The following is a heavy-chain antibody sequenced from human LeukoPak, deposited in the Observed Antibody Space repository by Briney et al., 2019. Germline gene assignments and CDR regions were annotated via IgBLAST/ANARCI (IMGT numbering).Heavy chain of an antibody. CDR1: RFTSSRYW. CDR3: ARGHLGYCSTGSCAFDV. D-gene: IGHD2-15*01. J-gene: IGHJ3*01. V-gene: IGHV3-7*01. CDR2: IKQDGSQK. Sequence: PGRSLRLSCAVSRFTSSRYWMRWVRPPPGGGPEWVANIKQDGSQKYYMDSVKGRFTISRHNAMQPLYLQMNSLRAEHTSVYYCARGHLGYCSTGSCAFDVGREGRMV.